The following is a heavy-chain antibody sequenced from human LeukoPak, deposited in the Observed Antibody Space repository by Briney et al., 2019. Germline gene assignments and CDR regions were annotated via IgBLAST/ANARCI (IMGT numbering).Heavy chain of an antibody. CDR1: GYRFSVNY. Sequence: ASVKVSCKASGYRFSVNYIHWVRQAPGQGLEWMALSNPNSGDTNYAQKFQGRVTVTRDTSISTAYMELTRLPYDDTAIYYCARAREVTGLTPWGQGTLVTVSS. V-gene: IGHV1-2*02. D-gene: IGHD3-9*01. J-gene: IGHJ5*02. CDR2: SNPNSGDT. CDR3: ARAREVTGLTP.